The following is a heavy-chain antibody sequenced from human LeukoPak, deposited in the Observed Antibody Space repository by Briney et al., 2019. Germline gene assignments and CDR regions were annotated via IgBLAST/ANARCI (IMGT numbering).Heavy chain of an antibody. CDR3: ARYGVTAGLDY. J-gene: IGHJ4*02. Sequence: GGSLRLSCAASGFTFSTYGMHWVRQAPGKGLEWVANIKPDGSEKNYVDSVKGRFTISKDNAKDSLFLQLNSLRAEDTALYYCARYGVTAGLDYWGQGTLVTVSS. D-gene: IGHD5-18*01. CDR1: GFTFSTYG. V-gene: IGHV3-7*01. CDR2: IKPDGSEK.